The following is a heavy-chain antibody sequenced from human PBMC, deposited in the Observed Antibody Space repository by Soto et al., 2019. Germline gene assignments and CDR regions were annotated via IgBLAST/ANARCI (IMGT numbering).Heavy chain of an antibody. CDR1: GFIFSSYG. CDR3: AKSQYSSGWYEFDY. D-gene: IGHD6-19*01. CDR2: ISYDGSNK. J-gene: IGHJ4*02. Sequence: GGSLRLSCAASGFIFSSYGMNWVRQAPGKGLEWVAVISYDGSNKYYADSVKGRFSISRDNSKNTLYLQMNSLRAEDTAVYYCAKSQYSSGWYEFDYWGQGTLVTVSS. V-gene: IGHV3-30*18.